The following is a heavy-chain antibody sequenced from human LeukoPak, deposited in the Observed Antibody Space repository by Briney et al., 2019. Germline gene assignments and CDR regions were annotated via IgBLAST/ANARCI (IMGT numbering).Heavy chain of an antibody. CDR1: GFTFTSYS. V-gene: IGHV3-21*01. J-gene: IGHJ4*02. D-gene: IGHD2-15*01. CDR2: ISSSSSYI. CDR3: ARVLSGGSCIFDY. Sequence: GGSLRLSCAASGFTFTSYSLNWVRQAPGKGLEWVSSISSSSSYIYYADSVKGRFTISRDNAKNSLYLQMYSLRAEDTAVYYCARVLSGGSCIFDYWGQGTPVTVSS.